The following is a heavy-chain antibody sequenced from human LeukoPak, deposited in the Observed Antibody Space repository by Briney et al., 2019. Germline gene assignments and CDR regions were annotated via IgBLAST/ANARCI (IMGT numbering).Heavy chain of an antibody. V-gene: IGHV1-69*13. D-gene: IGHD2-2*01. CDR1: GYTFTTYG. CDR2: IIPIFGTA. Sequence: GASVKVSCKASGYTFTTYGISWVRQAPGQGLEWMGGIIPIFGTANYTQKFQGRVTITADESTSTAYMELSSLRSEDTAVYYCEGYCSSTSCYDGYYFDYWGQGTLVTVSS. J-gene: IGHJ4*02. CDR3: EGYCSSTSCYDGYYFDY.